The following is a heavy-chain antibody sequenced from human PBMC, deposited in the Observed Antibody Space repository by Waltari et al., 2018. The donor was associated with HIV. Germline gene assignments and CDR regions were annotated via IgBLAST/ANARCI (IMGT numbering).Heavy chain of an antibody. Sequence: EVQLVESGGDLLKPGGCLRLSCAASGFTLNSDWMSWVRQAPGKGVGWVGLIKTKGEGGATDYAAAVKGRFTISRDDSKNTVYLQMNSLKIEDTAVYYCTSEEDYGSGSHFDYWGQGTLVTVSS. D-gene: IGHD3-10*01. CDR2: IKTKGEGGAT. J-gene: IGHJ4*02. CDR3: TSEEDYGSGSHFDY. V-gene: IGHV3-15*01. CDR1: GFTLNSDW.